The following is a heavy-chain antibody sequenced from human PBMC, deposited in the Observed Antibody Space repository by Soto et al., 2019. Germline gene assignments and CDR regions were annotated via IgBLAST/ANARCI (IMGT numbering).Heavy chain of an antibody. D-gene: IGHD2-15*01. Sequence: EVQLVESGGSLVQRGGSLRLSCAASGLTFSSYSMNWVRQAPGKGLEWVSYISSSSSTIYYADSVKGRFTISRDNAKNALILQMNSLRAEDTAVYYCAFGEDSRYYYYGMDVWGQGTTVTVSS. CDR3: AFGEDSRYYYYGMDV. V-gene: IGHV3-48*01. CDR2: ISSSSSTI. J-gene: IGHJ6*02. CDR1: GLTFSSYS.